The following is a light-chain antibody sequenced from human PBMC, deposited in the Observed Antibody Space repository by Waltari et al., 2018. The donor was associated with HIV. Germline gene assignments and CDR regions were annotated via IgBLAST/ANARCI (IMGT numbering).Light chain of an antibody. V-gene: IGLV2-14*01. Sequence: QSALTQPASVSGSPGQSITISCTGTSSDVGGYNYASWYQQHPDKTPKLMVYDVSNRPSGVSNRFSGSKSGNTASLTISGLQAEDEADYYCSSYASSSTPNWVFGGGTKLTVL. J-gene: IGLJ3*02. CDR2: DVS. CDR1: SSDVGGYNY. CDR3: SSYASSSTPNWV.